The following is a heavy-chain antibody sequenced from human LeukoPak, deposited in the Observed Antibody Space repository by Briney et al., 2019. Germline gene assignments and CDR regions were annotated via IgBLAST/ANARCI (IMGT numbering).Heavy chain of an antibody. V-gene: IGHV1-24*01. CDR1: GYTLTELS. Sequence: ASVKVSCKVSGYTLTELSMHWVRQAPGKGLEWMGGFDPEDGETIYAQKFQGRVTMTEDTSTDTAYMELSSLRSEDTAVYYCATVADDYCDSSGPGDGLWGQGTMVTVSS. D-gene: IGHD3-22*01. CDR2: FDPEDGET. J-gene: IGHJ3*01. CDR3: ATVADDYCDSSGPGDGL.